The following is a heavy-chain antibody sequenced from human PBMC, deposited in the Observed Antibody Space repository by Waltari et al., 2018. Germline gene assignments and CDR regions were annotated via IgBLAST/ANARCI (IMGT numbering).Heavy chain of an antibody. D-gene: IGHD6-6*01. CDR3: ARDEYSSSGYYYGMDV. Sequence: EVQLVESGGGLVQPGGSLRLSCAASGFTFSSYWMHWVRQAPGKGLVWVSRINSDWSSTSYADAVKRRFTFSRDNAKNTLYLQMNSLRAEDTAVDYCARDEYSSSGYYYGMDVWGQGTTVTVSS. CDR1: GFTFSSYW. CDR2: INSDWSST. V-gene: IGHV3-74*01. J-gene: IGHJ6*02.